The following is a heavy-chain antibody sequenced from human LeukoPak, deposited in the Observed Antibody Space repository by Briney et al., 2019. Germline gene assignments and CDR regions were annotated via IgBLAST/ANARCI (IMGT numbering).Heavy chain of an antibody. CDR3: ARCYASGSYGIDY. J-gene: IGHJ4*02. CDR1: GFTFSSYS. D-gene: IGHD3-10*01. Sequence: GGSLRLSCAASGFTFSSYSMNWVRQAPGKGLEWVSYISSTSSYIYYADSVKGRFTVSRDNAKNSLSLQMNSLGAEDTAVYYCARCYASGSYGIDYWGQGTLVTVSS. V-gene: IGHV3-21*05. CDR2: ISSTSSYI.